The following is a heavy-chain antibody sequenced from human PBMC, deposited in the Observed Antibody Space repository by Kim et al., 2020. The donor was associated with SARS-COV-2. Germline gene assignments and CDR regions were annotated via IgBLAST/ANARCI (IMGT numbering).Heavy chain of an antibody. CDR3: TTALVVPAAISDAFDI. J-gene: IGHJ3*02. CDR1: GFTFSNAW. V-gene: IGHV3-15*01. D-gene: IGHD2-2*01. Sequence: GGSLRLSCAASGFTFSNAWMSWVRQAPGKGLEWVGRIKSKTDGGTTDYAAPVKGRFTISRDDSKNTLYLQMNSLKTEDTAVYYCTTALVVPAAISDAFDIWGQGTMVTVSS. CDR2: IKSKTDGGTT.